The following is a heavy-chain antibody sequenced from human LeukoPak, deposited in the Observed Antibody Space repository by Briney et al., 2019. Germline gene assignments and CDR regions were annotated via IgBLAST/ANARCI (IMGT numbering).Heavy chain of an antibody. V-gene: IGHV7-4-1*02. D-gene: IGHD3-10*01. J-gene: IGHJ1*01. Sequence: GASVKVSCKASGYTFTSYAMNWVRQAPGQGLEWMGWINTNTGNPTYAQGFTGRFVFSLDTSVSTAYLQISSLKAEDTAVYYCAREGLWFGELPFLGYFQHWGQGTLVTVSS. CDR3: AREGLWFGELPFLGYFQH. CDR2: INTNTGNP. CDR1: GYTFTSYA.